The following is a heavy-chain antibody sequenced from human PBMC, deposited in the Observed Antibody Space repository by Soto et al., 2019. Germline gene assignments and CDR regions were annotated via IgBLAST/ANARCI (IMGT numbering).Heavy chain of an antibody. CDR1: GFTFSSYA. D-gene: IGHD2-15*01. CDR3: AQAPGYCSAGTCYWYFDL. Sequence: GGSRRLSGAASGFTFSSYAMTWVRHVPSKGMEWVSGIRGTGGRTYYGDSVNGRFRISRDNSKRTLCLQMSRLRAEDMAVYYSAQAPGYCSAGTCYWYFDLWGRGTMVTVSS. V-gene: IGHV3-23*01. J-gene: IGHJ2*01. CDR2: IRGTGGRT.